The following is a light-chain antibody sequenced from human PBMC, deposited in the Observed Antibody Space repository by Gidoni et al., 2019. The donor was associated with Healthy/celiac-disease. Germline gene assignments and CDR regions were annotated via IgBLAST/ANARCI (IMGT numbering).Light chain of an antibody. CDR2: EDN. J-gene: IGLJ2*01. CDR3: QSYDSSNPYVV. Sequence: NFMLTQPHSVSESPGKTVTISCTGSSGSIASNYVQWYQQRPGSAPTTVIYEDNQRPSGVPDRFSGSIDSSSNSASLTISGLKNEDEADYYCQSYDSSNPYVVFGGGTKLTVL. V-gene: IGLV6-57*02. CDR1: SGSIASNY.